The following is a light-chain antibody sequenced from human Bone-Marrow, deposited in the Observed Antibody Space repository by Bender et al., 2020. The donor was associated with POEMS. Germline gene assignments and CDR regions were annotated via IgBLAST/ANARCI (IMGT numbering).Light chain of an antibody. CDR3: ASYAGSFTVV. Sequence: QSALTQPASVSGSPGQSITLSCTGTSSDVGNYNLVSWYQHHPGKAPKLMIYDVSYRPSGLSFRFTGSKSGNTASLTISGLQAEDEADYYCASYAGSFTVVFGGGTKLTVL. J-gene: IGLJ2*01. CDR1: SSDVGNYNL. V-gene: IGLV2-14*02. CDR2: DVS.